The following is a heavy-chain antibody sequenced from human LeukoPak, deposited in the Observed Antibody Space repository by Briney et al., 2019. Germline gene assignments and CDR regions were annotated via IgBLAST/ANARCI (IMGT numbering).Heavy chain of an antibody. CDR1: GYTFTGYY. CDR2: INSDSGDT. Sequence: ASVKVSCKASGYTFTGYYMHWVRQAPGQGLEWMGWINSDSGDTNYAQRFQGRVTMTRDTSISTAYMELSRLRSDDTAVYYCARGFCTSGLCYTLDYWGQGSLVTVSS. V-gene: IGHV1-2*02. J-gene: IGHJ4*02. CDR3: ARGFCTSGLCYTLDY. D-gene: IGHD2-8*01.